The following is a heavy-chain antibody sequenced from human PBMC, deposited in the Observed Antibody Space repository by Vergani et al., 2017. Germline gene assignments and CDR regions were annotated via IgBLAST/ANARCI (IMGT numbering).Heavy chain of an antibody. D-gene: IGHD2-15*01. Sequence: EVQLVESGGGLVKPGGSLRLSCAASGFTFSAYGMNWVRQAPGKGLEWISYISSLSKIIYYADTVKGRFTISRDNARGSLSLQMNRLRPEDTAVYYCATAGAAYCRGASCYDFFEYWGQGTLVTVAS. CDR3: ATAGAAYCRGASCYDFFEY. CDR1: GFTFSAYG. V-gene: IGHV3-48*01. CDR2: ISSLSKII. J-gene: IGHJ4*02.